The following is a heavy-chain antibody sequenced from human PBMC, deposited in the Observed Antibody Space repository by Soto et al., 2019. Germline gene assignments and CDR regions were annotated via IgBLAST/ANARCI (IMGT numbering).Heavy chain of an antibody. CDR2: IYYSGST. V-gene: IGHV4-39*01. CDR3: ARQPITYYYDSSGYLDAFDI. D-gene: IGHD3-22*01. CDR1: GGSISSSSYY. J-gene: IGHJ3*02. Sequence: SETRSLTCTVSGGSISSSSYYWGWIRQPPGKGLEWMGSIYYSGSTYYNPSLKSRVTISVDTSKNQFSLTLSSVTAADTAVYYCARQPITYYYDSSGYLDAFDIWGQGTMVTASS.